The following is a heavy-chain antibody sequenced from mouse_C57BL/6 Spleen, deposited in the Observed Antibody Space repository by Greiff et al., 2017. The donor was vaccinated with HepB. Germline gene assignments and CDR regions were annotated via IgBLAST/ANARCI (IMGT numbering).Heavy chain of an antibody. CDR3: ARYDRYYFDY. D-gene: IGHD2-12*01. Sequence: QVQLKQPGAELVRPGSSVKLSCKASGYTFTSYWMDWVKQRPGQGLEWIGNIYPSDSETHYNQKFKDKATLTVDKSSSTAYMQLSSLTSEDSAVYYCARYDRYYFDYWGQGTTLTVSS. CDR1: GYTFTSYW. CDR2: IYPSDSET. V-gene: IGHV1-61*01. J-gene: IGHJ2*01.